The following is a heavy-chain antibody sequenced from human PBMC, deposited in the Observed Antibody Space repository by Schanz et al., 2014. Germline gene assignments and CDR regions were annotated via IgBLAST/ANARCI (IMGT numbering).Heavy chain of an antibody. CDR2: ISGSSSTK. J-gene: IGHJ4*02. D-gene: IGHD6-13*01. CDR3: ARDSGSSSWYPSDY. Sequence: VQLVESGGGVVQPGRSLRLSCAASGITFSGYSMNWVRQAPGKGLEWVSYISGSSSTKYYADSVKGRFTISRDNGKKSLYLQMNSLRAEDTALYYCARDSGSSSWYPSDYWGQGTLVTVSS. V-gene: IGHV3-48*01. CDR1: GITFSGYS.